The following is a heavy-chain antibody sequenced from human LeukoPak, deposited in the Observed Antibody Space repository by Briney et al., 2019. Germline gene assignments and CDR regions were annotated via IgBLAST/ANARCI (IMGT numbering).Heavy chain of an antibody. CDR3: ARVESTNGDYDWYFDL. V-gene: IGHV1-18*01. Sequence: ASVKVSCKASGYTFTSYGISWVRQAPGQGLEWMGWISAYNGNTNYAQKLQGRVTMTTDTSTSTAYMELRSLRSDDTAVYYCARVESTNGDYDWYFDLWGRGTLVTVSS. D-gene: IGHD4-17*01. CDR1: GYTFTSYG. J-gene: IGHJ2*01. CDR2: ISAYNGNT.